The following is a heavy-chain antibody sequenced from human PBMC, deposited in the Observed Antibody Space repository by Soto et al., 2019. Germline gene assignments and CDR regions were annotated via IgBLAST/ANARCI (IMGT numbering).Heavy chain of an antibody. J-gene: IGHJ6*02. CDR3: ARQGFGALHGRVDV. CDR1: GGSISSYY. Sequence: QVQLQESGPGLVKPSETLSLSCTVSGGSISSYYWSWIRQPPGKGMEWIGYVHHSWGSTYNPSLPSRVAISLDTSKSQFSLKLTSVTATDTAVYYCARQGFGALHGRVDVWGQGTTVTVSS. V-gene: IGHV4-59*08. D-gene: IGHD3-10*01. CDR2: VHHSWGS.